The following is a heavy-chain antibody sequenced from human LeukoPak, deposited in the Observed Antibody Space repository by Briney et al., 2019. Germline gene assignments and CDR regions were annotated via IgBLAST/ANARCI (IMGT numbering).Heavy chain of an antibody. CDR3: ARGAAAAGNDY. D-gene: IGHD6-13*01. Sequence: ASVKVSCKASGYTFTSYDINCVRQATGQGLEWMGWMNPNSGNTGYAQKFQGRVTITRNTSISTAYMELSSLRSEDTAVYYCARGAAAAGNDYWGQGTLVTVSS. V-gene: IGHV1-8*03. J-gene: IGHJ4*02. CDR1: GYTFTSYD. CDR2: MNPNSGNT.